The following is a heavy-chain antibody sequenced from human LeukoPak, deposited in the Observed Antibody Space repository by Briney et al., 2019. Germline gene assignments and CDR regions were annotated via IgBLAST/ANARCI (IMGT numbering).Heavy chain of an antibody. Sequence: GESLKISCKGSGYSFSSYWIGWVRQMPGKGLEWMGIIYPGDSDTRYSPSFQGQVTISADKSIRTAYLQWSSLTASDTVMYYCARHRPYSSGWRHFDYWGQGTLVTVSS. CDR2: IYPGDSDT. CDR3: ARHRPYSSGWRHFDY. CDR1: GYSFSSYW. D-gene: IGHD6-19*01. V-gene: IGHV5-51*01. J-gene: IGHJ4*02.